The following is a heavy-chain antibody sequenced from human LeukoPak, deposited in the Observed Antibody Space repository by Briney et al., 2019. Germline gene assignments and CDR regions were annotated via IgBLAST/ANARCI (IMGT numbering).Heavy chain of an antibody. V-gene: IGHV4-59*01. CDR3: ARVLLRYSFDY. CDR1: GGSISGYV. J-gene: IGHJ4*02. CDR2: IYYSGST. Sequence: HPPETLSLTCAVSGGSISGYVWSWIRQPPGKGLEWIGYIYYSGSTNYNPSLKSRVTISVDKSKNQLSLKLTSVTAADTAVYYCARVLLRYSFDYWGQGTLVTVSS.